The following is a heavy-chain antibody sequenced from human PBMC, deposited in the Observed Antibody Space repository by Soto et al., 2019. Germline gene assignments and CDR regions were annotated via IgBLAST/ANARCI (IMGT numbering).Heavy chain of an antibody. V-gene: IGHV1-69*13. CDR3: ARESEDLTSNFDY. CDR2: IIPIFGTA. Sequence: GASVKVSCKASGGTFSSYAISWVRQAPGQGLEWMGGIIPIFGTANYAQKFQGRVTITAKNSLYLEMNSLRAEDTAVYYCARESEDLTSNFDYWGQGTLVTVSS. J-gene: IGHJ4*02. CDR1: GGTFSSYA.